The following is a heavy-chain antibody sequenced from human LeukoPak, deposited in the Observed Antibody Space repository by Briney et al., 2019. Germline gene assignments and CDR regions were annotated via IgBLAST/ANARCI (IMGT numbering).Heavy chain of an antibody. CDR3: AKLVGSNSDY. V-gene: IGHV3-53*01. D-gene: IGHD3-10*01. Sequence: GGSLRLSCVASGFTVSSNYMSWVRQAPGKGLEWVSVIYSGGSTYYADSVKGRFTISRDNSKNTLYLQMNSLRAEDTAVYYCAKLVGSNSDYWGQGTLVTVSS. CDR1: GFTVSSNY. J-gene: IGHJ4*02. CDR2: IYSGGST.